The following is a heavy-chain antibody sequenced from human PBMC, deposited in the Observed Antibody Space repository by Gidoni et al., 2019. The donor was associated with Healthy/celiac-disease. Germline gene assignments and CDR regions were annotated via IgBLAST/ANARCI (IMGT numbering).Heavy chain of an antibody. CDR1: GGSNSSSSYY. CDR2: IYYSGST. CDR3: ASNIVVVPAAISYYYYGMDV. J-gene: IGHJ6*02. V-gene: IGHV4-39*01. D-gene: IGHD2-2*01. Sequence: QLQLQESGPGLVKPSETLSLTCTVSGGSNSSSSYYWGWIRQPPGKGLEWIGSIYYSGSTYYNPSLKSRVTISVDTSKNQFSLKLSSVTAADTAVYYCASNIVVVPAAISYYYYGMDVWGQGTTVTVSS.